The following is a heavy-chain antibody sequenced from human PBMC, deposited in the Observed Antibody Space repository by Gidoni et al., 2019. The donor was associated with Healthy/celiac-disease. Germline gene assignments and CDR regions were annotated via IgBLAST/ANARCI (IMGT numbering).Heavy chain of an antibody. CDR1: GYTFTSYY. Sequence: QVQLVQSGAEVKKPGASVKVSCKASGYTFTSYYMHWGRQAPGQGLEWMGIINPSGGSTSYAQKCQGRVNMTRDTSTSTVYMELSSLRSEDTAVYYCARDRGSGYYSGEVDYWGQGTLVTVSS. V-gene: IGHV1-46*01. CDR3: ARDRGSGYYSGEVDY. J-gene: IGHJ4*02. CDR2: INPSGGST. D-gene: IGHD3-22*01.